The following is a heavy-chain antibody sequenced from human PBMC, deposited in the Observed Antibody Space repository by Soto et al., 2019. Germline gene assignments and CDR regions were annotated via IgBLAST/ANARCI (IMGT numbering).Heavy chain of an antibody. CDR3: ARDLGGYYDSPGWFDP. D-gene: IGHD3-22*01. CDR2: IWYDGSNK. J-gene: IGHJ5*02. V-gene: IGHV3-33*01. CDR1: GFTFTSYG. Sequence: GESLRISCAASGFTFTSYGMHWVRQAPGKGLEWVAVIWYDGSNKYYADSVKGRFTISRDNSKNTLYLQMNSLRAEDTAVYYCARDLGGYYDSPGWFDPWGQGTLVTVSS.